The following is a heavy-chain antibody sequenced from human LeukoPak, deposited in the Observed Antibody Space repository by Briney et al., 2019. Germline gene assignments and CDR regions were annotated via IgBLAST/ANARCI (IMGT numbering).Heavy chain of an antibody. V-gene: IGHV4-4*07. CDR1: GGSISSYY. CDR2: IYTSGST. CDR3: ARDADCSSTSCYSSWFDP. Sequence: SETLSLTCTVSGGSISSYYWSWIRQPAGKGLEWIGRIYTSGSTNYNPSLKNRVTMSVDTSKNQFSLKLSSVTAAGTGVYYCARDADCSSTSCYSSWFDPWGQGTLVTVSS. J-gene: IGHJ5*02. D-gene: IGHD2-2*01.